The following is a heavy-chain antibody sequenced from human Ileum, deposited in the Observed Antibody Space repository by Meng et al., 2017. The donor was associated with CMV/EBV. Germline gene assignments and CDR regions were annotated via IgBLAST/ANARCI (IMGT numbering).Heavy chain of an antibody. Sequence: ASVKVSCKASGYTFTSYYMHWVRQAPGQGLEWMGIINPSGGSTSYAQKFQGRVTMTRDTSTSTVYMELSSLRSEDTAVYYCARSGSPPYPYYYYGTDVWGQGTTVTVSS. CDR3: ARSGSPPYPYYYYGTDV. CDR1: GYTFTSYY. CDR2: INPSGGST. D-gene: IGHD6-25*01. V-gene: IGHV1-46*01. J-gene: IGHJ6*02.